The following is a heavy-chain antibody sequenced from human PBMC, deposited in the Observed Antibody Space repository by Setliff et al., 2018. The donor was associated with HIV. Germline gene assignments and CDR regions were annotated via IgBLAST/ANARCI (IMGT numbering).Heavy chain of an antibody. CDR2: INPTGGST. Sequence: ASVKVSCKPSGYSFTNHYMHWVRQAPGQGLEWMGVINPTGGSTRNTQKFQGRVAMTRATSTSTVYMELSSLRSEDTAVYYCASAGAWQRNALDIWGQGTMVTVSS. V-gene: IGHV1-46*01. D-gene: IGHD5-12*01. CDR1: GYSFTNHY. CDR3: ASAGAWQRNALDI. J-gene: IGHJ3*02.